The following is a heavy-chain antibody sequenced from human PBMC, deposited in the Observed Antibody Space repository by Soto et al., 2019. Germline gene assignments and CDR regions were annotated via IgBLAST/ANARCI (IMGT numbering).Heavy chain of an antibody. Sequence: QVQLVQSGAEVKKPGASVKVSCKASGYTFTSYAMHWVRQAPGQRLEWMGWINAGNGNTKYSQKFQGRVTITRDTSARTAYMELSSLRSEDTAVDYCASSSGSYWQLDYWGQGTLVTVSS. D-gene: IGHD1-26*01. CDR3: ASSSGSYWQLDY. J-gene: IGHJ4*02. CDR2: INAGNGNT. CDR1: GYTFTSYA. V-gene: IGHV1-3*01.